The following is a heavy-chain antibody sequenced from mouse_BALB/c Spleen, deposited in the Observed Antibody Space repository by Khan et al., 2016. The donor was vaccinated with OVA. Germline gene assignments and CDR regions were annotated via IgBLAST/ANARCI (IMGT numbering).Heavy chain of an antibody. V-gene: IGHV5-6-5*01. CDR2: ISTGDST. Sequence: VQLVESGGGLVKPGGSLKLSCAASGFTFSNYAMSWVRQSPEKGLEWVASISTGDSTYYPDSVMGRFTISRDNARNILYLQMSSLRSEDTTMYYCARDYWFDYWGQGTLVTVSA. J-gene: IGHJ3*01. CDR3: ARDYWFDY. CDR1: GFTFSNYA.